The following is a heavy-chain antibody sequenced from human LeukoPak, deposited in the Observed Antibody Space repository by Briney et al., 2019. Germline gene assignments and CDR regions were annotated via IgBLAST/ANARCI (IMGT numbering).Heavy chain of an antibody. CDR3: ARDVVQDGLMRYEGAF. D-gene: IGHD1-26*01. CDR1: GFIFSNYA. CDR2: ISGSGGSGGT. J-gene: IGHJ4*02. V-gene: IGHV3-23*01. Sequence: PGGSLRLSCAASGFIFSNYAMTWVRQAPGKGLVCVAVISGSGGSGGTAYADSVKGRFTISRDNSKNTVSLEMNRLRVEDTAVYYCARDVVQDGLMRYEGAFWGQGTLVTVAS.